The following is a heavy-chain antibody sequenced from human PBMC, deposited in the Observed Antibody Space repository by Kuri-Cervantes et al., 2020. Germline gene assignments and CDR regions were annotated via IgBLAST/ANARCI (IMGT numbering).Heavy chain of an antibody. V-gene: IGHV1-69*02. CDR1: GGTFSSYT. Sequence: KISCKASGGTFSSYTISWVRQAPGQGLEWMGRIIPILGIANYAQKFQGRVTMTRNTSISTAYMELSSLRSEDTAVYYCARAGYSSWYGVGGMDVWGQGTTVTVSS. J-gene: IGHJ6*02. CDR2: IIPILGIA. CDR3: ARAGYSSWYGVGGMDV. D-gene: IGHD6-13*01.